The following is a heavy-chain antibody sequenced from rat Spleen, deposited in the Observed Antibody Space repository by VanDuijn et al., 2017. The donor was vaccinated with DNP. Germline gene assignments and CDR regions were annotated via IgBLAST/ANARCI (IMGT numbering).Heavy chain of an antibody. J-gene: IGHJ4*01. CDR3: ASYYYDGYYAMDA. Sequence: EVQLQESGPGLVKPSQSLSLTCSVTGYSITSSYRWNWIRKFPGHKLEWMGYINSAGSIEYNPSLKGRISITSDTSKNQFFLQLNSVTSEDTATYYCASYYYDGYYAMDAWGQGTSVTVSS. CDR2: INSAGSI. D-gene: IGHD1-12*02. V-gene: IGHV3-3*01. CDR1: GYSITSSYR.